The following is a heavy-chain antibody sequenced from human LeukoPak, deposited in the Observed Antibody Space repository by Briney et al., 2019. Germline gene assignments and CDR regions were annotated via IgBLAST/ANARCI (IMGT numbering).Heavy chain of an antibody. V-gene: IGHV4-39*01. Sequence: KPSETLSLTCTVSGGSVSSSIYYWGWIRQPPGKGLEWIGSIYYSGSTSYNPSLKSRVTISVDTSKNQFSLKLTSVTAADTAVYYSASRNDILTGYVFDFWGQGTLVTVSS. D-gene: IGHD3-9*01. CDR3: ASRNDILTGYVFDF. J-gene: IGHJ4*02. CDR2: IYYSGST. CDR1: GGSVSSSIYY.